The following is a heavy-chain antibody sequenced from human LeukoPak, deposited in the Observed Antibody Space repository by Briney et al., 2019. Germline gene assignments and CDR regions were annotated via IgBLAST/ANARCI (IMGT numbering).Heavy chain of an antibody. CDR3: AKDYGDGGNSGGVFDI. V-gene: IGHV3-23*01. J-gene: IGHJ3*02. CDR2: ISGSGGST. D-gene: IGHD4-23*01. Sequence: GGSLRLSCAASGFTFSSYAMSWVRQAPGKGLEWVSAISGSGGSTYYADSVKGRFTISRDNSKNTLYLQMNSLRAEDTAVYYCAKDYGDGGNSGGVFDIWGQGTMVTVSS. CDR1: GFTFSSYA.